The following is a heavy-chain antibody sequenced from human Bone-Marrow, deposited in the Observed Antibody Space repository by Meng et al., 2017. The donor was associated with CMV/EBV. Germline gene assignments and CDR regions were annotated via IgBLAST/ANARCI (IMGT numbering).Heavy chain of an antibody. CDR2: IYSGGST. V-gene: IGHV3-53*01. D-gene: IGHD5/OR15-5a*01. Sequence: GESLKISCAASGFTVSSNYMSWVRQAPGKGLEWVSVIYSGGSTYYADSVKGRFTISRDNSKNTLYLQMNSLRAADTAVYYCARASPSVSVFDIGGQGTMVTVSS. CDR1: GFTVSSNY. J-gene: IGHJ3*02. CDR3: ARASPSVSVFDI.